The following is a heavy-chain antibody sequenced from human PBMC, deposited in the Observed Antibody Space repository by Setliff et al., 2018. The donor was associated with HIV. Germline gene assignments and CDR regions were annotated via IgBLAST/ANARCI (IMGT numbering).Heavy chain of an antibody. Sequence: SVKVSCKASGGSFSKYGIHWVRQAPGQGLEWMGGITPMYATTNYAQRFQDRVTITADEPTTTAYMELSSLTSADTAVYYCARVACSGGSCYSYFQHWGQGTLVTVSS. J-gene: IGHJ1*01. V-gene: IGHV1-69*13. D-gene: IGHD2-15*01. CDR2: ITPMYATT. CDR3: ARVACSGGSCYSYFQH. CDR1: GGSFSKYG.